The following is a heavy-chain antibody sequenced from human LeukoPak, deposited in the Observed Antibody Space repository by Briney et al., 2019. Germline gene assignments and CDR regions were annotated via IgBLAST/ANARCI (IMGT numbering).Heavy chain of an antibody. D-gene: IGHD5-24*01. Sequence: PSETLSLTCAVYGGSFSGYYWSWIRQPPGKGLEWIGEINHSGSTNYNPSLKSRVTISVDTSKNQFSLKLSSVTAADTAVYYCAREDGYNWYYFDYWGQGTLVTVSS. V-gene: IGHV4-34*01. CDR3: AREDGYNWYYFDY. CDR2: INHSGST. J-gene: IGHJ4*02. CDR1: GGSFSGYY.